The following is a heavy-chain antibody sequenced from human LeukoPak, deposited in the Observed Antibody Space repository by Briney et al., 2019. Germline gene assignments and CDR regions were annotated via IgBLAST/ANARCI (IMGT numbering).Heavy chain of an antibody. V-gene: IGHV4-59*01. D-gene: IGHD3-10*01. CDR3: ARARSYFDY. J-gene: IGHJ4*02. CDR1: GGSIGSYY. CDR2: IYYTGST. Sequence: PSETLSLTCTVSGGSIGSYYWSWIRQPPGKGLEWLAYIYYTGSTDYNPSLESRVTMSVDTSKNQFSLKLSSVTAADTAVYYCARARSYFDYWGQGTLVTVSS.